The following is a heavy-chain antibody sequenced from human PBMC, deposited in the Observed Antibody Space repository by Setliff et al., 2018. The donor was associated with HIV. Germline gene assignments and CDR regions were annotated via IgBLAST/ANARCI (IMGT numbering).Heavy chain of an antibody. D-gene: IGHD6-19*01. Sequence: ASVKVSCKASGYAFTSCFMHWVRQAPGQGLEYMGIITPSDGTTDYTQKFQDRVTMTSDTSTSTVYMELRSLRSDDTAVYFCARLGSGWSDSYYYAMDIWGQGTTVTVSS. CDR1: GYAFTSCF. V-gene: IGHV1-46*01. CDR3: ARLGSGWSDSYYYAMDI. J-gene: IGHJ6*02. CDR2: ITPSDGTT.